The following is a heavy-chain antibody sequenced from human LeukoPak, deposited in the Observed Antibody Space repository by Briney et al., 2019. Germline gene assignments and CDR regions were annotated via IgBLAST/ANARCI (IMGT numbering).Heavy chain of an antibody. CDR1: GYSFTSYW. D-gene: IGHD3-3*01. Sequence: GESLIISCKGSGYSFTSYWIGWVRQMPGKGLEWMGIIYPGDSDTRYSPSFQGQVTISADKSISTAYLQWSSLKASDTAMYYCARNLGRDFWSGYYYYWGQGTLVTVPS. CDR2: IYPGDSDT. J-gene: IGHJ4*02. CDR3: ARNLGRDFWSGYYYY. V-gene: IGHV5-51*01.